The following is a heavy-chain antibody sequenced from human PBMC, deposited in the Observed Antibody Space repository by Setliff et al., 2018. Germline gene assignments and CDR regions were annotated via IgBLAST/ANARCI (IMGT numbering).Heavy chain of an antibody. Sequence: GGSLRLSCAASGFTFSSYSMNWVRQAPGKGLEWVSSIGDSDNYYADSVKGRFTISRDNAKNSVHLQMNSLRAEDTAVYYCARDMYITGWNAFDLWGRGTLVTVSS. D-gene: IGHD1-1*01. CDR2: IGDSDN. CDR3: ARDMYITGWNAFDL. CDR1: GFTFSSYS. J-gene: IGHJ2*01. V-gene: IGHV3-21*01.